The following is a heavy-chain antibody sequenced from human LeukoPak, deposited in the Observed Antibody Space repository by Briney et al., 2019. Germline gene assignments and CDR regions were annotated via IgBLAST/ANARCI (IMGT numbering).Heavy chain of an antibody. Sequence: GGSLRLSCAASGFTVITNDMTWVRQAPGKGLEWVSVLYSDGNTKYAESVQGRFAISGDNSKNTLYLEMNSLSPDDTAVYYCARGVEPLAANTLAYWGQGTLVTVSS. CDR3: ARGVEPLAANTLAY. D-gene: IGHD1-14*01. CDR2: LYSDGNT. J-gene: IGHJ4*02. CDR1: GFTVITND. V-gene: IGHV3-53*01.